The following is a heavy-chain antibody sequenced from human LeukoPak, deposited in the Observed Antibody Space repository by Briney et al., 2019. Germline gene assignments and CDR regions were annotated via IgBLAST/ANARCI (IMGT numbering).Heavy chain of an antibody. CDR2: MNPNSGNT. J-gene: IGHJ6*02. CDR1: GYTFTSYD. Sequence: ASVKVSCKASGYTFTSYDINWVRQATGQGLEWMGWMNPNSGNTGYAQKFQGRVTMTRNTSISTAYMELSSLRSEDTAAYYCARGYSGYEAYYYYGMDVWGQGTTVTVSS. V-gene: IGHV1-8*01. D-gene: IGHD5-12*01. CDR3: ARGYSGYEAYYYYGMDV.